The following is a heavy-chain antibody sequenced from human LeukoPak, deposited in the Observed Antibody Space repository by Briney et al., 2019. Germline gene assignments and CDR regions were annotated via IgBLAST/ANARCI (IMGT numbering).Heavy chain of an antibody. V-gene: IGHV1-69*01. J-gene: IGHJ5*02. D-gene: IGHD6-13*01. Sequence: SVKVSCKASGGTFSRYAISWVRQAPGQGLEWMGGIIPIFGTANYAQKFQGRVTITADESTSTAYMELSSLRSEDTAVYYCARDTAAAGTYSWFDPWGQGTLVTVSS. CDR3: ARDTAAAGTYSWFDP. CDR1: GGTFSRYA. CDR2: IIPIFGTA.